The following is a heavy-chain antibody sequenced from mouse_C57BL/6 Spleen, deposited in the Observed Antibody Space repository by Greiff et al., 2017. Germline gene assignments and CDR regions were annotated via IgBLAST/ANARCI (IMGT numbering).Heavy chain of an antibody. CDR2: IYPGDGDT. D-gene: IGHD3-1*01. J-gene: IGHJ3*01. Sequence: VQLQQSGPELVKPGASVKISCKASGYAFSSSWMNWVKQRPGKGLEWIGRIYPGDGDTNYNGKFKGKATLTADKTSSTAYMQLSSLTSEDSAVYFCARSGGAPWCAYWGQGTLVTVSA. CDR3: ARSGGAPWCAY. V-gene: IGHV1-82*01. CDR1: GYAFSSSW.